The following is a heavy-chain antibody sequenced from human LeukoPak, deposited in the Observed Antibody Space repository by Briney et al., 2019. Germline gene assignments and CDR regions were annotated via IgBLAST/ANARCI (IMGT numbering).Heavy chain of an antibody. Sequence: GGSLRLSCVASGFTFSSFGIHWVRQAPGMGLEWVAGISPDGNSDYYTDSVKGRFTVSRDNSKNMIYLQMNSLRGEDSAVYYCAKINNYDDYWGQGTLAPVSS. CDR3: AKINNYDDY. CDR2: ISPDGNSD. CDR1: GFTFSSFG. J-gene: IGHJ4*02. D-gene: IGHD3-22*01. V-gene: IGHV3-30*18.